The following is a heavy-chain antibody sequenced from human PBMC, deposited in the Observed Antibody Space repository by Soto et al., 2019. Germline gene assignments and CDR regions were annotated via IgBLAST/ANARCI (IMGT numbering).Heavy chain of an antibody. CDR3: ARGGCSSTSCYRNYYYGMDV. D-gene: IGHD2-2*01. J-gene: IGHJ6*02. Sequence: SETLSLTCAVYGGSFSGYYWSWIRQPPGKGLEWIGEINHSGSTNYNPSLKSRVTISVDTSKNQFSLKLSSVTAADTAVYYCARGGCSSTSCYRNYYYGMDVWGQGTTVTVS. V-gene: IGHV4-34*01. CDR2: INHSGST. CDR1: GGSFSGYY.